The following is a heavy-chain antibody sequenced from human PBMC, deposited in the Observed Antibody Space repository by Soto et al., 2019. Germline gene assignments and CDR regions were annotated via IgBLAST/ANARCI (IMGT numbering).Heavy chain of an antibody. CDR2: IYYSGST. V-gene: IGHV4-31*03. CDR3: ATILPGIAVAGPRSGFDY. J-gene: IGHJ4*02. CDR1: GGSISSGGYY. Sequence: PSETLSLTCTVSGGSISSGGYYWSWIRQHPGKGLEWIGYIYYSGSTYYNPSLKSRVTISVDTSKNQFSLKLSSVTAADTAVYYCATILPGIAVAGPRSGFDYWGQGTLVTVSS. D-gene: IGHD6-19*01.